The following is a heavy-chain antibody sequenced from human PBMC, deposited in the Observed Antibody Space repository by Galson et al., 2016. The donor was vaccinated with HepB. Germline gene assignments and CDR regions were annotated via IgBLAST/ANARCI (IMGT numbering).Heavy chain of an antibody. V-gene: IGHV1-24*01. CDR2: LDPEDGES. CDR1: GYTLSELS. J-gene: IGHJ4*02. CDR3: ATLPDVGYSSGWTPSAGY. D-gene: IGHD6-19*01. Sequence: QSGAEVKKPGESLRISCKVSGYTLSELSMHWVRQAPGKGLEWMGSLDPEDGESIYAQKFQGRVTMTEDTSTDTAYMELSSLRSEDTAVYYCATLPDVGYSSGWTPSAGYWGQGTLVTVSS.